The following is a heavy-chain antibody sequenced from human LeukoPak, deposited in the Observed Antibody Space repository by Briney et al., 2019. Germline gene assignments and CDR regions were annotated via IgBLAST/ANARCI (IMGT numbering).Heavy chain of an antibody. D-gene: IGHD1-26*01. CDR2: IRHDGNNK. J-gene: IGHJ4*02. Sequence: GSLRLSCAASGSTFSSYGMHWVRQAPGKGLEWVAFIRHDGNNKFYADSVRGRFTISRDNSKNTLFLQMDGLRTEDMALYYCARSYESTTEFDYWGQGTLVTVSS. CDR1: GSTFSSYG. CDR3: ARSYESTTEFDY. V-gene: IGHV3-30*02.